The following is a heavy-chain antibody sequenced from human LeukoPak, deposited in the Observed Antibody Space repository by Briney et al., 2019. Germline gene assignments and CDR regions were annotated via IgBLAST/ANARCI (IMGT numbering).Heavy chain of an antibody. CDR1: GGSLSSYY. V-gene: IGHV4-59*01. CDR2: IYYSGST. D-gene: IGHD4-11*01. J-gene: IGHJ4*02. CDR3: AREGVTKYYFDY. Sequence: SETLSLTCTVSGGSLSSYYWSWIRQPPGKGLEWIGYIYYSGSTEYNPSLKSRVTISVATSKYQFSLKLSSVTAADTAVYYCAREGVTKYYFDYWGRGTLVTVSS.